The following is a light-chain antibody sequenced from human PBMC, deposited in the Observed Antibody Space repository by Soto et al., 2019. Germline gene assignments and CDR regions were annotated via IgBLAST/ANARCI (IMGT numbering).Light chain of an antibody. CDR3: QHYNELPLT. CDR1: QSVSTN. J-gene: IGKJ4*01. Sequence: EIVMTQSPATLSVSPGERATLSCRASQSVSTNLAWYQQKPGQGPRLLIFGASTRAIGIPARFSGSVSGTDFTLTISSLQSEECAVDDGQHYNELPLTFCGGTKVDIK. V-gene: IGKV3-15*01. CDR2: GAS.